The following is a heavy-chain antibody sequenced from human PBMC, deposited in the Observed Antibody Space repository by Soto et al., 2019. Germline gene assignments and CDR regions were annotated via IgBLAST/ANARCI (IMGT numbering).Heavy chain of an antibody. CDR1: GGTFSSSA. CDR2: IIPLFRTP. D-gene: IGHD1-1*01. J-gene: IGHJ6*02. Sequence: QVQLVQSGAEMKEPGSSVKVSCKTSGGTFSSSAISWLRQAPGQGLEWMGGIIPLFRTPDYAPKFQGRGTIAADESTSTAYMELSSLRSEDTAVYYCARDNDRLQLGGNYSYILDVWGQGTTITVSS. V-gene: IGHV1-69*12. CDR3: ARDNDRLQLGGNYSYILDV.